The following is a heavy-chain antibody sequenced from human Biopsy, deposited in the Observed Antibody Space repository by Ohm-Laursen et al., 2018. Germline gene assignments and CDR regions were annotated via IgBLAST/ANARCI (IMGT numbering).Heavy chain of an antibody. Sequence: TLSLTCTVSGDSITSYFWNWIRQAPGKGLEWIGNIYYRGNTNYGPSLKSRATISLDSSKNQFSLNLNSVTATDTAVYYCARRLPLRGFAFDVWGQGTVVTVS. D-gene: IGHD3-10*01. CDR1: GDSITSYF. V-gene: IGHV4-59*08. CDR3: ARRLPLRGFAFDV. CDR2: IYYRGNT. J-gene: IGHJ3*01.